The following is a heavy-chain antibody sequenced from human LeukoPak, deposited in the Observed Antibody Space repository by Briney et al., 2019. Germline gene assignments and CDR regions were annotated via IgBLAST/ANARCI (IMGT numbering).Heavy chain of an antibody. CDR3: ARDRTLDYYDSSDYAFDI. Sequence: SVKVSCKSSGGTFSSYAISWVRQAPGQGLEWVGGIIPFFGTANYAQKFQGRVTITADESTSTAYMELSSLRSEDTAVYCCARDRTLDYYDSSDYAFDIWGQGTMVTVSS. CDR1: GGTFSSYA. V-gene: IGHV1-69*13. D-gene: IGHD3-22*01. CDR2: IIPFFGTA. J-gene: IGHJ3*02.